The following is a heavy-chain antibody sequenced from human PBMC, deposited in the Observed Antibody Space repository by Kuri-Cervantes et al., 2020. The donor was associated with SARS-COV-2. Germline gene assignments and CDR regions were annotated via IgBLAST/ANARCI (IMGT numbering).Heavy chain of an antibody. V-gene: IGHV4-39*07. D-gene: IGHD1-1*01. CDR2: IYHSGST. J-gene: IGHJ6*03. CDR1: GGSISSSSYY. CDR3: ARGTGDDHYYYYYMDV. Sequence: SETLSLTCTVSGGSISSSSYYWGWIRQPPGKGLEWIGSIYHSGSTYYNPSLKSRVTISVDTSKNQFSLKLSSVTAADTAVYYCARGTGDDHYYYYYMDVWGKGTTVTVSS.